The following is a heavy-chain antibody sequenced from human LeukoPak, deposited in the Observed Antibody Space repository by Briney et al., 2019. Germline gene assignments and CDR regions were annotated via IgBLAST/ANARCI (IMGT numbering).Heavy chain of an antibody. J-gene: IGHJ4*02. V-gene: IGHV1-46*01. D-gene: IGHD6-13*01. Sequence: PGASVTVSCKASGYTFTSYYMHWVRQAPGQGLEWMGIINPSGGSTSYAQKFQGRVTMTRDMSTSTVYMELSSLRSEDTAVYYCASGAAGTPSFDYWGQGTLVTVSS. CDR2: INPSGGST. CDR3: ASGAAGTPSFDY. CDR1: GYTFTSYY.